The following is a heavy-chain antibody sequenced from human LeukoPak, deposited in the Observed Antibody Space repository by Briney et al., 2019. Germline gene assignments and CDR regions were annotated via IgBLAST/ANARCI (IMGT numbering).Heavy chain of an antibody. V-gene: IGHV3-48*03. CDR3: ARSSVPYYYYYMDV. Sequence: PGGSLRLSCAASGFAFSDYEMNWVRQAPGKGLEWVSYVSSSGSTIYYADSVKGRFTISRDNAKNSLYLQMNSLRAEDTAVYYCARSSVPYYYYYMDVWGKGTTVTVSS. J-gene: IGHJ6*03. D-gene: IGHD2-15*01. CDR1: GFAFSDYE. CDR2: VSSSGSTI.